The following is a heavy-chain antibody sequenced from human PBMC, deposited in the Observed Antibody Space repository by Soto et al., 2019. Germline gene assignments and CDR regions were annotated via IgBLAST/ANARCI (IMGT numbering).Heavy chain of an antibody. J-gene: IGHJ4*02. D-gene: IGHD1-26*01. CDR3: ARTSSTANFEG. CDR1: GFNFFNYG. CDR2: IRAFSGRE. V-gene: IGHV1-18*01. Sequence: QVQLVQSGAEVKKPGASVKVPCKTSGFNFFNYGYTWVRQAPGQGLEWVGCIRAFSGREDYAPKFQGRVTLTADTSTSTAYMELGSLTSDETAVYYCARTSSTANFEGWGQGTLVTVSS.